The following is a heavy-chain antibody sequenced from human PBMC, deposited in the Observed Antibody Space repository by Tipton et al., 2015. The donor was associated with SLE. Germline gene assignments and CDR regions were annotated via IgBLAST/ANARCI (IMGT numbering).Heavy chain of an antibody. Sequence: TLSLTCPVSGFSIGGPYYWGWIRQSAGKGLEWIGNIYPSGSTYSNPSLESRVTISVDTSANQFSLELTSVSVADTAVYYCARGNGYWDYWGKGTLVTVSS. CDR3: ARGNGYWDY. CDR1: GFSIGGPYY. CDR2: IYPSGST. D-gene: IGHD3-3*01. J-gene: IGHJ4*02. V-gene: IGHV4-38-2*02.